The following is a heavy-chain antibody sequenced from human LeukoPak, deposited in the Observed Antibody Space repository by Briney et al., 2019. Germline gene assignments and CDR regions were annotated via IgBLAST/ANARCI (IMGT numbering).Heavy chain of an antibody. V-gene: IGHV3-48*01. Sequence: GGSLRLSCAASEFTFSDYSMNWVRQAPGKGLEWISYISRSRNTIYYADSVKGRFTISRDNAKNSVYLQMNNLRAEDTAVYYCARDRLGEYDHSGYYDKWAQGTLVTVSS. CDR1: EFTFSDYS. D-gene: IGHD3-22*01. J-gene: IGHJ4*02. CDR2: ISRSRNTI. CDR3: ARDRLGEYDHSGYYDK.